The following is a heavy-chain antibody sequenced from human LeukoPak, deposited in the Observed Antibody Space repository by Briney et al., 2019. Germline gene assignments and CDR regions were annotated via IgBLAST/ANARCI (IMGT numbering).Heavy chain of an antibody. CDR2: ISGSGGST. Sequence: GGSLRLSCAASGFTFSSYAMSWVRQAPGKGLEWVSGISGSGGSTYYADSVKGRFTISRDNSKNTLYLQMNSLRAEDTAVYYCAKDPTPYYYDSSGYHQLYYFDYWGQGTLVTVSS. CDR3: AKDPTPYYYDSSGYHQLYYFDY. V-gene: IGHV3-23*01. CDR1: GFTFSSYA. D-gene: IGHD3-22*01. J-gene: IGHJ4*02.